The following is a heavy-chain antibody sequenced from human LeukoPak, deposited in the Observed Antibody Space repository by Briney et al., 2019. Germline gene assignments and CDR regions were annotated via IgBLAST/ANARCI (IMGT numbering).Heavy chain of an antibody. CDR1: GDSFSSSSYY. J-gene: IGHJ4*02. D-gene: IGHD6-19*01. V-gene: IGHV4-61*01. CDR3: ARVLADSSGWYHFDY. Sequence: SETLSLTCTVSGDSFSSSSYYWGWIRQPPGKGLEWIGYISYTRNTNYNPSLKSRVTISVDTSKKQFSLKLSSVTAADTAIYYCARVLADSSGWYHFDYWGQGTLATVSS. CDR2: ISYTRNT.